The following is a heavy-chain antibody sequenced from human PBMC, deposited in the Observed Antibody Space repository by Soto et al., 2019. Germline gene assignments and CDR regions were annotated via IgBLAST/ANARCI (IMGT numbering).Heavy chain of an antibody. V-gene: IGHV6-1*01. D-gene: IGHD6-19*01. CDR3: AREGIAVAGTGYYYYYYMDV. J-gene: IGHJ6*03. CDR2: TYYRSKWYN. CDR1: GDSVSSNSAA. Sequence: SQTLSLTCAISGDSVSSNSAAWNWIRQSPSRGLEWLGRTYYRSKWYNDYAVSVKSRITINPDTSKNQFSLQLNSVTPEDTAVYYCAREGIAVAGTGYYYYYYMDVWGKGTTVTVSS.